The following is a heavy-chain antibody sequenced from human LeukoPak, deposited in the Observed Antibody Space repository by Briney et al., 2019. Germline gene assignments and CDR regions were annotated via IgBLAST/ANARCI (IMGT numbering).Heavy chain of an antibody. J-gene: IGHJ5*02. CDR1: GFTFSSYW. V-gene: IGHV3-74*01. Sequence: TGGSLRLSCAASGFTFSSYWMHWVRQAPGKGLMWVSHINNDGSTTPYADSVKGRFTISRDNAKNTLYLQMNSLRAEDTALYYCARGTAGFDPWGQGTLVTVSS. CDR2: INNDGSTT. CDR3: ARGTAGFDP.